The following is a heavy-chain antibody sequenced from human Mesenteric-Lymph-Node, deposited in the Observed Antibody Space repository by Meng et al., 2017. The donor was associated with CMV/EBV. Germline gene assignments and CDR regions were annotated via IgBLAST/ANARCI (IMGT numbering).Heavy chain of an antibody. D-gene: IGHD3-9*01. Sequence: QVQVHQGGAGLLKPSETLSVTCAVYGGSCSGYYCNWIRQSSEKGLEWIGEINHSGSTTYNPSFTSRIIISVDTSTNQISLNMSSVTAADTAVYYCARGSSYDILTGYFDYWGQGALVTVSS. CDR2: INHSGST. V-gene: IGHV4-34*01. CDR3: ARGSSYDILTGYFDY. CDR1: GGSCSGYY. J-gene: IGHJ4*02.